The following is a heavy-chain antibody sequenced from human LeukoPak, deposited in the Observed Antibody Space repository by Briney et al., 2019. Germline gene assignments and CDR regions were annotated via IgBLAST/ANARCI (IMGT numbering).Heavy chain of an antibody. D-gene: IGHD6-19*01. J-gene: IGHJ4*02. CDR1: AFTFSRYG. Sequence: GGSLRLSCAASAFTFSRYGMHWVRQAPGKGLEWVAFIRYDGSNKQYADSVKGRFTISRDNSKNTLYLQMNSLRAEDTAVYYCARILDSAWGELGYWGQGTLVTVSS. CDR2: IRYDGSNK. V-gene: IGHV3-30*02. CDR3: ARILDSAWGELGY.